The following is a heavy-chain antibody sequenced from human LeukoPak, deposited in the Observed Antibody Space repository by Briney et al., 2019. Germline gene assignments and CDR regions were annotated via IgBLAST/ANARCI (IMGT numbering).Heavy chain of an antibody. Sequence: GGSLRLSCAASGFTFSSYWMSWVRQAPGKWLEWVANIKQDGSEKYYMDSVKGRFTISRDNAKNSLYLQMNSLRAEATAVYYCAREEHYDFWSGYYYYYGMDVWGQGTTVTVSS. CDR1: GFTFSSYW. CDR3: AREEHYDFWSGYYYYYGMDV. D-gene: IGHD3-3*01. V-gene: IGHV3-7*01. J-gene: IGHJ6*02. CDR2: IKQDGSEK.